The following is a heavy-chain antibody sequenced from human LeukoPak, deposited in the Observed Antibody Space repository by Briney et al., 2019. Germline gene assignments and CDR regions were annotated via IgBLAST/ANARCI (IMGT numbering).Heavy chain of an antibody. V-gene: IGHV4-59*08. CDR3: ARLLSGDAFDI. CDR1: GGSISSYY. CDR2: IYYSGST. D-gene: IGHD3-10*01. Sequence: SETLSLTCTVSGGSISSYYWSWIRQPPGKGLEWIGYIYYSGSTNYNPSLKSRVTISVDTSKNQFSLKLSSVTAADTAVYYCARLLSGDAFDIWGQGTVVTVSS. J-gene: IGHJ3*02.